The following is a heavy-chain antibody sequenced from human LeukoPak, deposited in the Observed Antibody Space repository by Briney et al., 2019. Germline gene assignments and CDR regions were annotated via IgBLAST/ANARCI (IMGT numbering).Heavy chain of an antibody. CDR2: ISAYNGNT. V-gene: IGHV1-18*01. J-gene: IGHJ6*02. Sequence: AASVKVSCKASGYTFTSYGISWVRQAPGQGLEWMGRISAYNGNTNYAQKLQGRVTMTTDTSTSTAYMELRSLRSDDTAVYYCARDYMTYYYDSSGYFYGMDVWGQGTTVTVSS. CDR1: GYTFTSYG. D-gene: IGHD3-22*01. CDR3: ARDYMTYYYDSSGYFYGMDV.